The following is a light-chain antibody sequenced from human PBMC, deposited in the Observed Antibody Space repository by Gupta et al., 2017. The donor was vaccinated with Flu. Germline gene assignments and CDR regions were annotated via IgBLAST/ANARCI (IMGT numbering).Light chain of an antibody. Sequence: MVLTLTTGTLSLSPGERATLSCRASQSICNTSLGWYQQKPELAPRLLIYGLSNRATGIPDRFSGSGSRTDFTLTMSRLEPEDFAVYYCQQCGASSWTFSQGTKVEI. V-gene: IGKV3-20*01. CDR3: QQCGASSWT. CDR1: QSICNTS. J-gene: IGKJ1*01. CDR2: GLS.